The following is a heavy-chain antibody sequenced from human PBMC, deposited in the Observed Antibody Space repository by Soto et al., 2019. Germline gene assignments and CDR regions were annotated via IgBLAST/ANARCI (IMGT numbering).Heavy chain of an antibody. Sequence: KPSETLSLTCTVSGGSISSSSYYWGWIRQPPGKGLEWIGSIYYSGSTYYNPSLKSRVTISVDTSKNQFSLKLSSVTAADTAVYYCARRAILITIFGVGYTGGFDPWGQGTLVTVSS. J-gene: IGHJ5*02. V-gene: IGHV4-39*01. D-gene: IGHD3-3*01. CDR3: ARRAILITIFGVGYTGGFDP. CDR1: GGSISSSSYY. CDR2: IYYSGST.